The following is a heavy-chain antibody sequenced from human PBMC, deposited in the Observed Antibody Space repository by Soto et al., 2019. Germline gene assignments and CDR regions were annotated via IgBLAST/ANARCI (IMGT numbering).Heavy chain of an antibody. J-gene: IGHJ6*02. CDR1: GGSISSYY. Sequence: SETLSLTCTVSGGSISSYYWSWIRQPPGKGLEWIGYIYYSGSTNYNPSLKSRVTISVDTSKNQFSLKLSSVTAADTAMYYCARHVPYCSDTSHCAYGMDVWGQGTTVTVS. D-gene: IGHD2-2*01. CDR2: IYYSGST. V-gene: IGHV4-59*08. CDR3: ARHVPYCSDTSHCAYGMDV.